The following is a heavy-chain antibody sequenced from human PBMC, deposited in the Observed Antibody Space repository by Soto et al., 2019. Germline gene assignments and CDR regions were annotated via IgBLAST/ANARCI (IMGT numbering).Heavy chain of an antibody. D-gene: IGHD4-17*01. V-gene: IGHV4-30-2*01. Sequence: PSETLSLTCAVSGGSISSGGYSWSWIRQPPWKGLEWIGYIYHSGSTYYNPSLKSRVTISVDRSKNQFSLKLSFVTAADTAVYYCARALGGDYYYYYGMDVWGQGXTVTVYS. J-gene: IGHJ6*02. CDR1: GGSISSGGYS. CDR3: ARALGGDYYYYYGMDV. CDR2: IYHSGST.